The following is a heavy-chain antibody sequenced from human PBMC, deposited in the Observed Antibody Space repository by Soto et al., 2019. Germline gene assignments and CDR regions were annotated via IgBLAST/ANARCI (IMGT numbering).Heavy chain of an antibody. V-gene: IGHV1-18*04. CDR1: GYTFTSYG. CDR3: ARVPPRRYTSGQGLDY. D-gene: IGHD5-18*01. J-gene: IGHJ4*02. Sequence: QVPLVQSGAEVKKPGASVKVSCKASGYTFTSYGISWVRQAPGQGLEWMGWISTYYDNTNYAQKLRGRVTMTTDTSTSKAYMELRSLRSDDTAVYYCARVPPRRYTSGQGLDYWGQGTLVTVSS. CDR2: ISTYYDNT.